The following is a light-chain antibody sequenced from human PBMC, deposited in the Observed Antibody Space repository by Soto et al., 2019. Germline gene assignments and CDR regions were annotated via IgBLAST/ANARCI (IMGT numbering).Light chain of an antibody. CDR2: GAS. J-gene: IGKJ1*01. CDR1: QRVSSN. CDR3: QQYNTWWT. V-gene: IGKV3-15*01. Sequence: EIVMTQSPATLSVSPGERATLSSRASQRVSSNLAWYQQKPGQAPRLLIYGASTRATGIPARFSGSGSGTEFTLTISSLQSEDFAVYYCQQYNTWWTFGQGTKVEIK.